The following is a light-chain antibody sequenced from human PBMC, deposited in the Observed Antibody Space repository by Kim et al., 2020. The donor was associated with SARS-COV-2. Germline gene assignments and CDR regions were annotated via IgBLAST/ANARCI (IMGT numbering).Light chain of an antibody. Sequence: QGVTIACTGSSSNIGAGYDVHWYMQLPGTAPKLLIYANSNRPTGVPDRFSGSRSGTSASLAITALQAEDEADYYCQSYDISLSGWVFGGGTQLTVL. V-gene: IGLV1-40*01. CDR2: ANS. CDR1: SSNIGAGYD. J-gene: IGLJ3*02. CDR3: QSYDISLSGWV.